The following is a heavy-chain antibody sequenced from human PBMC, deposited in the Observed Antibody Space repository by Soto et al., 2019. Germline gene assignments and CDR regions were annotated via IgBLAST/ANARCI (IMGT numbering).Heavy chain of an antibody. Sequence: QEQLVQSGAEVKKPGASVKVSCKTSGYTFTDYDINWVRQATGQGLEWIGWMKPNSGETGYAQKLQGTVTMTRSASLSTAYLDLSSLRSEDTAVYYCARVAVAARPRWYNWFDPWGQGTLVTVSS. J-gene: IGHJ5*02. V-gene: IGHV1-8*01. D-gene: IGHD2-15*01. CDR1: GYTFTDYD. CDR3: ARVAVAARPRWYNWFDP. CDR2: MKPNSGET.